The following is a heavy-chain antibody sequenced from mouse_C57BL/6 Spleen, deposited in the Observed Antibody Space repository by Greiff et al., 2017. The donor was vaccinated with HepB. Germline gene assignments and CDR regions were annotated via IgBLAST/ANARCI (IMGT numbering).Heavy chain of an antibody. Sequence: VKLMESGAELVKPGASVKISCKASGYAFSSYWMNWVKQRPGKGLEWIGQIYPGDGDTNYNGKFKGKATLTADKSSSTAYMQLSSLTSEDSAVYFCARELGRYFDYWGQGTTLTVSS. CDR1: GYAFSSYW. CDR2: IYPGDGDT. D-gene: IGHD4-1*01. J-gene: IGHJ2*01. V-gene: IGHV1-80*01. CDR3: ARELGRYFDY.